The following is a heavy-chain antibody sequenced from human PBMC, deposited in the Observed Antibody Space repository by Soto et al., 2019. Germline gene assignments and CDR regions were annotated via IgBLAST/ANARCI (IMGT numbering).Heavy chain of an antibody. V-gene: IGHV3-21*01. CDR3: ARDQDLYIVPKRRGRCFDP. J-gene: IGHJ5*02. Sequence: PGGSLRLSCAASGFTFSSYSMNWVRQAPGKGLEWVSSISSSSSYIYYADSVKGRFTISRDNAKNSLYLQMNSLRAEDTAVYYCARDQDLYIVPKRRGRCFDPWGQGTLVTVSS. D-gene: IGHD2-8*01. CDR2: ISSSSSYI. CDR1: GFTFSSYS.